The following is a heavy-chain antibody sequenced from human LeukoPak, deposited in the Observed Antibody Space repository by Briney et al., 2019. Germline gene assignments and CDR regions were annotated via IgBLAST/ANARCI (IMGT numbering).Heavy chain of an antibody. CDR1: GFTFSNYA. J-gene: IGHJ4*02. CDR3: ARRSGIAVAGAFDY. D-gene: IGHD6-19*01. V-gene: IGHV3-23*01. CDR2: ISGSGGRT. Sequence: GGSLRLSCAASGFTFSNYAMSWVRQAPGKGLEWVSVISGSGGRTYYADSVKGRFTISRDNSRNTVYLQMNSLRAEDTAVYYCARRSGIAVAGAFDYWGQGTLVTVSS.